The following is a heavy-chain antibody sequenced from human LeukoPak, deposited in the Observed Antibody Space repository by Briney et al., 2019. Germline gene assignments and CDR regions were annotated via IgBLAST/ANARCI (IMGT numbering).Heavy chain of an antibody. CDR2: ISSSSNYI. J-gene: IGHJ4*02. D-gene: IGHD3-10*01. CDR1: GFTFSSYS. CDR3: AKVGVLAGSKYFDY. V-gene: IGHV3-21*01. Sequence: GGSLRLSCAASGFTFSSYSMNWVRQAPGKGLEWVSSISSSSNYIYYADSVKGRFTISRDNAKNSLYLQMNSLRAEDTAVYYCAKVGVLAGSKYFDYWGQGTLVTVSS.